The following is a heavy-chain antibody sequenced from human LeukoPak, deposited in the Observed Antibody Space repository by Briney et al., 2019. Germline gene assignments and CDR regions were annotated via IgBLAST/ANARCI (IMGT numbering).Heavy chain of an antibody. Sequence: ASVEVSCKASGYTFTSYYMHWVRQAPGQGLEWMGIINPSGGSTSYAQKFQGRVTMTRDTSTSTVYMELSSLRSEDTAVYYCARDGRVVPAARAASDYWGQGTLVTVSS. CDR2: INPSGGST. D-gene: IGHD2-2*01. CDR3: ARDGRVVPAARAASDY. CDR1: GYTFTSYY. V-gene: IGHV1-46*01. J-gene: IGHJ4*02.